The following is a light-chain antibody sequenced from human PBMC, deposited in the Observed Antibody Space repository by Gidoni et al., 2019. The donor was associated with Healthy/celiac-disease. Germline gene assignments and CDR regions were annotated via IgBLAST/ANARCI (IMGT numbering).Light chain of an antibody. CDR3: QQSYSTPPWT. Sequence: DIQMPHSPSSLSASVGDRVTITCRASQSISSYLNWYQQKPGKAPKLLIYDASSLQSGVPSRFSGSGSGTDYTLTISSLQPEDFATYYCQQSYSTPPWTFGQGTKVEIK. CDR1: QSISSY. CDR2: DAS. J-gene: IGKJ1*01. V-gene: IGKV1-39*01.